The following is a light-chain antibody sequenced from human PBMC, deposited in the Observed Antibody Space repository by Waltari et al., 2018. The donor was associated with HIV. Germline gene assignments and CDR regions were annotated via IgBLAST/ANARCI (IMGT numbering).Light chain of an antibody. CDR3: SAWDYSLSARV. J-gene: IGLJ3*02. V-gene: IGLV1-44*01. Sequence: QSALTQEASVSGTVGQKVTLSCTGDSNNIGAYAVGWYQQISHGAPKTVRVGDSLPSGIPDRFSASKSGTTASLTISGLQPEDEADYYCSAWDYSLSARVFGGGTRLTVL. CDR2: GDS. CDR1: SNNIGAYA.